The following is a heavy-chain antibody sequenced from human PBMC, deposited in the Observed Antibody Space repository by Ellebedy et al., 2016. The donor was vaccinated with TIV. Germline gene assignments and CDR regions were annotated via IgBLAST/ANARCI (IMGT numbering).Heavy chain of an antibody. D-gene: IGHD3-22*01. CDR2: IYYTGST. Sequence: SETLSLTXTVSGGSISSSSYYWGWIRQPPGKGLEWIGSIYYTGSTYYNPSLNSRVTISGDTSKKQLSLRLSLVTAADTAVYYCVRSSDNRGYYHDYWGHGTLVTVSS. V-gene: IGHV4-39*07. CDR1: GGSISSSSYY. J-gene: IGHJ4*01. CDR3: VRSSDNRGYYHDY.